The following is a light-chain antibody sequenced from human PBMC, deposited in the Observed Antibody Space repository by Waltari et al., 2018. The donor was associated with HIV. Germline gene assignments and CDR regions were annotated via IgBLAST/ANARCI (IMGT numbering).Light chain of an antibody. CDR2: DAS. J-gene: IGKJ3*01. Sequence: EIVMTQSPATLSVSPVERATLSCRASQSISSNLAWYQQRPGQAPRLLIYDASSRATGIPARFSGSGSETEFTLTINSLQSEDFAVYYCQQYNNWPPLFTFGPGTKVDIK. CDR3: QQYNNWPPLFT. V-gene: IGKV3-15*01. CDR1: QSISSN.